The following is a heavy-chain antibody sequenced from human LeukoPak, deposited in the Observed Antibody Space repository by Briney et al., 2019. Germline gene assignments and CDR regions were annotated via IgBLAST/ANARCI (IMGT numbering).Heavy chain of an antibody. CDR3: ASRPRGSYWNY. CDR1: GGSISSSY. Sequence: SETLSLTCTVSGGSISSSYWTWIRQPPGKGLEWIGCIYYSGITNYNPSLKSRVTISLDTSKNQFSLKLSSVTAGDTAVYYCASRPRGSYWNYWGQGTLVTISS. D-gene: IGHD1-26*01. CDR2: IYYSGIT. J-gene: IGHJ4*02. V-gene: IGHV4-59*08.